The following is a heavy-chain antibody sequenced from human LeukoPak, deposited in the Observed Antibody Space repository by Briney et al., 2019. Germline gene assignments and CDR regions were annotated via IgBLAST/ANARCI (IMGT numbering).Heavy chain of an antibody. D-gene: IGHD3-10*01. Sequence: SETLSLTCAVYGGSFSGYYWSWIRQPPGKGLEWIGEINHSGSTNYNPSLKSRVTISVDTSKNQFSLKLSSVTAADTAVYYCARRRFGDLNHMGSWFDPWGQGTLVTVSS. CDR3: ARRRFGDLNHMGSWFDP. V-gene: IGHV4-34*01. J-gene: IGHJ5*02. CDR2: INHSGST. CDR1: GGSFSGYY.